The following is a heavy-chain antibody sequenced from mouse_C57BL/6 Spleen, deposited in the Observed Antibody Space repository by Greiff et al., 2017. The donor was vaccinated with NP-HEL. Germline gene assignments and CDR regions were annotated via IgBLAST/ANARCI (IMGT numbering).Heavy chain of an antibody. J-gene: IGHJ4*01. Sequence: EVKLEESGGGLVQPGGSMKLSCVASGFTFSNYWMNWVRQSPEKGLEWVAQIRLKSDNYATHYAESVKGRFTISRDDSKSSVYLQMNNLRAEDTGIYYCTEDGNWDYAMDYWGQGTSVTVSS. V-gene: IGHV6-3*01. CDR3: TEDGNWDYAMDY. CDR2: IRLKSDNYAT. CDR1: GFTFSNYW. D-gene: IGHD2-1*01.